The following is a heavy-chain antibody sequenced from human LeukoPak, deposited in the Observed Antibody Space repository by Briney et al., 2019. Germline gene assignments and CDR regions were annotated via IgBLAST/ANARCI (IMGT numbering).Heavy chain of an antibody. CDR3: ATWDFLTAAAFDF. V-gene: IGHV4-4*07. Sequence: SETLSLTCTVSGGSISSYYWSWIRQPAGKGLEWIGRIYTSGSTNYNPSLKSRVTISLDTSKNQLSLKLSSVTAADTAVYYCATWDFLTAAAFDFWGQGTLVTVSS. J-gene: IGHJ4*02. CDR1: GGSISSYY. CDR2: IYTSGST. D-gene: IGHD6-25*01.